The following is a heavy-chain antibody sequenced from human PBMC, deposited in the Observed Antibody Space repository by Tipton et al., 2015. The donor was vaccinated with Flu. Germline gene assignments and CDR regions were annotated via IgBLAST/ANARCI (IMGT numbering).Heavy chain of an antibody. CDR2: INHSGTT. D-gene: IGHD2/OR15-2a*01. Sequence: LRLSCTISGHSISSDYYWGWIRQSPGKGLEWIGSINHSGTTYYNPSLKSRVTISVDTSKNQFSLKLTSVTAADTAVYYCARDRWEYIRGFDSWGQGTLVTVSP. J-gene: IGHJ4*02. CDR3: ARDRWEYIRGFDS. CDR1: GHSISSDYY. V-gene: IGHV4-38-2*02.